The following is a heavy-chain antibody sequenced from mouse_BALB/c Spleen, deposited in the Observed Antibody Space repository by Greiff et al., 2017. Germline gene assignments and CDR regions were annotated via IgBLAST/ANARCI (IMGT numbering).Heavy chain of an antibody. V-gene: IGHV5-17*02. CDR3: AREDYYGSSYGGFAY. D-gene: IGHD1-1*01. Sequence: EVQLVESGGGLVQPGGSRKLSCAASGFTFSSFGMHWVRQAPEKGLEWVAYISSGSSTIYYADTVKGRFTISRDNPKNTLFLQMTSLRSEDTAMYYCAREDYYGSSYGGFAYWGQGTLVTVSA. J-gene: IGHJ3*01. CDR2: ISSGSSTI. CDR1: GFTFSSFG.